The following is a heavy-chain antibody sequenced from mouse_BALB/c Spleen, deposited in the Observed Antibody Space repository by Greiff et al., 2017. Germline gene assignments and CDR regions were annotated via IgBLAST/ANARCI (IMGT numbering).Heavy chain of an antibody. CDR3: ARGRRPYWYFDV. V-gene: IGHV1-87*01. CDR2: IYPGDGDT. J-gene: IGHJ1*01. CDR1: GYTFTSYW. Sequence: QVQLQQSGAELARPGASVKLSCKASGYTFTSYWMQWVKQRPGQGLEWIGAIYPGDGDTRYTQKFKGKATLTADKSSSTAYMQLSSLASEDSAVYYCARGRRPYWYFDVWGAGTTVTVSS.